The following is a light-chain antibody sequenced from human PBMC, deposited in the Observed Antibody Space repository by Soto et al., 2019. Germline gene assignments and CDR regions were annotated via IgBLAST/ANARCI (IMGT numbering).Light chain of an antibody. CDR2: DVS. J-gene: IGLJ2*01. CDR3: SSYSSSSTLGV. CDR1: SSDVDGYNY. Sequence: QSVLTQPASVSGSPGQSITISCTGTSSDVDGYNYVSWYQQHPGKAPKLMIYDVSNRPSGVSNRFSGSKSGNTASLTISGLQAEDEADYYCSSYSSSSTLGVFGGGTKLTVL. V-gene: IGLV2-14*01.